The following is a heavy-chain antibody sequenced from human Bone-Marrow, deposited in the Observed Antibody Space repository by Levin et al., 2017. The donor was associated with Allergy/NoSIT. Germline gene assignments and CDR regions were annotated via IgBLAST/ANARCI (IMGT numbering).Heavy chain of an antibody. Sequence: GGSLRLSCAASGFTVSSNYMSWVRQAPGKGLEWVSVIYSGGSTYYADSVKGRFTISRDNSKNTLYLQMNSLRAEDTAVYYCARDSGDGYNSNYYYYGMDVWGQGTTVTVSS. V-gene: IGHV3-53*01. CDR2: IYSGGST. CDR3: ARDSGDGYNSNYYYYGMDV. J-gene: IGHJ6*02. CDR1: GFTVSSNY. D-gene: IGHD5-24*01.